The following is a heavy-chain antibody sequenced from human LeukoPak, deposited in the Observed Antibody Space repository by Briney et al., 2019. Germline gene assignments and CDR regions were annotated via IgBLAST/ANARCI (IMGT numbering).Heavy chain of an antibody. CDR3: AREVIGIPSYFDY. D-gene: IGHD1-14*01. J-gene: IGHJ4*02. V-gene: IGHV3-53*01. CDR1: GSSVSSCY. CDR2: IHRDEKT. Sequence: SGGSLRLSCAASGSSVSSCYIYWVRQAPGKGLEWVSFIHRDEKTYYADSVKGRFTMSRDNFKNTLYLQMNSLGADDTAVYYCAREVIGIPSYFDYWGQGVLVTVSS.